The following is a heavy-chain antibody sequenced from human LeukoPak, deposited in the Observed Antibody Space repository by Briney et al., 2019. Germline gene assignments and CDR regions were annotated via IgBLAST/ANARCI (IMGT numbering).Heavy chain of an antibody. CDR3: ARHSGYDILTGYDPWYIDY. V-gene: IGHV4-38-2*01. J-gene: IGHJ4*02. D-gene: IGHD3-9*01. CDR1: GYSISSGYY. CDR2: MHHSGST. Sequence: SETLSLTCAVSGYSISSGYYWGWIRQPPGKGLEWIGSMHHSGSTDYNPSLKRRVTISVDTSKNQFSLKLRSVTAADTAVYYCARHSGYDILTGYDPWYIDYWGQGTLVTVSS.